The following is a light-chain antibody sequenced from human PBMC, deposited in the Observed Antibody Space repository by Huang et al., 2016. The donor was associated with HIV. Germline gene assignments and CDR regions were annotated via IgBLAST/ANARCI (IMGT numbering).Light chain of an antibody. CDR3: HQYLSIPLCT. CDR2: ATS. J-gene: IGKJ2*02. Sequence: DIQMTQSPSSLSASVGDRVTITCRASQGISNSVAWYQQKPGKAPRLLRYATSRLETGVPSRFSGSGSGTDYSLTISSLQPEDFATYYCHQYLSIPLCTFGQGTKVEIK. CDR1: QGISNS. V-gene: IGKV1-NL1*01.